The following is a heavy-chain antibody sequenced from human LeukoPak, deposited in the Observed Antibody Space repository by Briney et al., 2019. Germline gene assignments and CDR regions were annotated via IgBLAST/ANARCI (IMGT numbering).Heavy chain of an antibody. CDR1: GFTFSDYY. CDR2: ISSSGSTI. CDR3: AKGRYESSGFNWAA. J-gene: IGHJ4*02. D-gene: IGHD3-22*01. Sequence: PGGSLRLSCAASGFTFSDYYMSWIRQAPGKGLEWVSYISSSGSTIYYADSVKGRFTISRDNAKNSLYLQMSSLRAEDTAVYYCAKGRYESSGFNWAAWGQGTLVTVSS. V-gene: IGHV3-11*01.